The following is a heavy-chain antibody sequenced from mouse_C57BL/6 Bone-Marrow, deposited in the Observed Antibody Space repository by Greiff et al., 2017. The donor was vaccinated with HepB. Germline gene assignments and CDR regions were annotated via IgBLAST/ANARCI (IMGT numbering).Heavy chain of an antibody. CDR1: GFTFSNYW. CDR2: IRLKSDNYAT. V-gene: IGHV6-3*01. J-gene: IGHJ2*01. D-gene: IGHD1-1*01. CDR3: TGGGYYYGSDDY. Sequence: EVKVEESGGGLVQPGGSMKLSCVASGFTFSNYWMNWVRQSPEKGLEWVAQIRLKSDNYATHYAESVKGRFTISRDDSKSSVYLQMNNLRAEDTGIYYCTGGGYYYGSDDYWGQGTTLTVSS.